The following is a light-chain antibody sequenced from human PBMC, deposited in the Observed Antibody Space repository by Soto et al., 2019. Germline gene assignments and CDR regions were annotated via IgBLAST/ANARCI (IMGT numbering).Light chain of an antibody. V-gene: IGKV1-39*01. J-gene: IGKJ1*01. CDR3: QQSYSTPRT. CDR2: AAS. CDR1: QSISSY. Sequence: DIQMTQSPSSLSASVGDRVTLTCRASQSISSYLNWYQQKPGKAPKLLIYAASSLQSGVPSRFSGSGSGTDFTLTISSLQPEDFATYYCQQSYSTPRTFGQGNKVDIK.